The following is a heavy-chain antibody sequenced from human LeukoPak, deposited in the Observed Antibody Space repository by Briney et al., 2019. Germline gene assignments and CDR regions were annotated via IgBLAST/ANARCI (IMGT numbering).Heavy chain of an antibody. V-gene: IGHV4-39*07. CDR3: AREIMNWFDP. D-gene: IGHD3-16*01. Sequence: SETLSLTCTVSGGSISSSSYYWGWIRQPSGKGLEWIGSIYYSGSTYYNPSLKSRVTISVDTSKNQFSLKLSSVTAADTAVYYCAREIMNWFDPWGQGTLVTVSS. CDR2: IYYSGST. J-gene: IGHJ5*02. CDR1: GGSISSSSYY.